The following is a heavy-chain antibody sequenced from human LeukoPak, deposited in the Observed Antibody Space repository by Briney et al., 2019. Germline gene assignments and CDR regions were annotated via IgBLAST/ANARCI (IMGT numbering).Heavy chain of an antibody. V-gene: IGHV4-39*01. Sequence: SETLSLTCTVSGGSISSSSYYWGWIRQPPGKGLEWIGSIYYSGSSYYNPSLKSRVTISVDTSKNQFSLKLSSVTAADTAVYYCARQPRVLRFLEWLLYSWFDPWGRGTLVTVSS. D-gene: IGHD3-3*01. CDR1: GGSISSSSYY. CDR3: ARQPRVLRFLEWLLYSWFDP. CDR2: IYYSGSS. J-gene: IGHJ5*02.